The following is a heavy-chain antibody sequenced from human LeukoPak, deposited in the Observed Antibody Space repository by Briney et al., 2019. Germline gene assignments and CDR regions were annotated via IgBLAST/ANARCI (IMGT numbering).Heavy chain of an antibody. CDR1: GGTFSSYA. V-gene: IGHV1-69*05. J-gene: IGHJ4*02. CDR2: IIPIFGTA. CDR3: ARETGYSSSQCGY. Sequence: SVKVSCKASGGTFSSYAISWVRQAPGQGLEWMGRIIPIFGTANYAQKFQGRVTITTDESTSTAYMELSSLRSEDTAVYYCARETGYSSSQCGYWGQGTLVTVSS. D-gene: IGHD6-13*01.